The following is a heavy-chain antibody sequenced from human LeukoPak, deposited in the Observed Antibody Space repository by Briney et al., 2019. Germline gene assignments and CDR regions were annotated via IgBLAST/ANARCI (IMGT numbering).Heavy chain of an antibody. D-gene: IGHD6-13*01. Sequence: GGSLRLSCAASGFTFSSYEMNWVRQAPGKGLEWLSYISRSGGTKYYAGSVMGRFTISRGNAKDSLSLQMNSLRAEDTAVYYCARDGPAAGPPTDLDYWGQGTPVTVSS. J-gene: IGHJ4*02. V-gene: IGHV3-48*03. CDR1: GFTFSSYE. CDR2: ISRSGGTK. CDR3: ARDGPAAGPPTDLDY.